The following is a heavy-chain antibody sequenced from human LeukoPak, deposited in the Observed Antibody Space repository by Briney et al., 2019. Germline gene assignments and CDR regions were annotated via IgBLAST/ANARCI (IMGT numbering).Heavy chain of an antibody. CDR2: IHYSGNT. J-gene: IGHJ4*02. CDR1: GGSTSSSNYY. Sequence: PSETLSLTCIVSGGSTSSSNYYWGWIRQPPGKGLEWIGGIHYSGNTYYNPSLKSRVTISVDTSKNQFSLKLSSVTAADTAVYYCARLGAGPTYYDFWSGYSSFYFDYWGQGTLVTVSS. V-gene: IGHV4-39*01. CDR3: ARLGAGPTYYDFWSGYSSFYFDY. D-gene: IGHD3-3*01.